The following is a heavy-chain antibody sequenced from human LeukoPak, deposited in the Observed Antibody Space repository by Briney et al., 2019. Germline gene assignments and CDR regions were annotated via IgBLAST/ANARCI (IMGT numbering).Heavy chain of an antibody. CDR1: GYTFTSYG. CDR2: ISAYNGNT. CDR3: ARLYSSSSLATWRGWFDP. J-gene: IGHJ5*02. D-gene: IGHD6-6*01. Sequence: ASVKVSCKASGYTFTSYGISWVRQAPGQGLEWMGWISAYNGNTNYAQKLQGRVTMTTDTSTSTAYMELRSLRSDDTAVYHCARLYSSSSLATWRGWFDPWGQGTLVTVSS. V-gene: IGHV1-18*01.